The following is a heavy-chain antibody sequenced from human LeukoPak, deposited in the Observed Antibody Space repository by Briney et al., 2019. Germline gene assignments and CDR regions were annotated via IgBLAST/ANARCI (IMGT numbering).Heavy chain of an antibody. D-gene: IGHD6-19*01. CDR1: GFPFSKYW. Sequence: GSLRLSFAGRGFPFSKYWMNWVRQAPGKGLEWVANIKEDGSQIYFVDSVRGRFTISRDNAKNSVYLQMNSLRAEYTAVYYCAGSSGWFFDYGGQGSLVAVS. V-gene: IGHV3-7*01. J-gene: IGHJ4*02. CDR3: AGSSGWFFDY. CDR2: IKEDGSQI.